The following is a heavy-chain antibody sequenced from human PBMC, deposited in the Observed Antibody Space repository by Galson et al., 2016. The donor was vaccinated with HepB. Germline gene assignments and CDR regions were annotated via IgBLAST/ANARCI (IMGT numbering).Heavy chain of an antibody. CDR1: GFIFSEFY. CDR2: ISSTGTTT. CDR3: ARDHRRWNYDPDAFDM. V-gene: IGHV3-11*01. Sequence: SLRLSCAASGFIFSEFYMAWIRQAPGKGLEWVSQISSTGTTTHSADSVKGRFTISRDNTKNSLYLQMNSLRAEDTAAYYCARDHRRWNYDPDAFDMWGQGTMVTVAS. J-gene: IGHJ3*02. D-gene: IGHD1-7*01.